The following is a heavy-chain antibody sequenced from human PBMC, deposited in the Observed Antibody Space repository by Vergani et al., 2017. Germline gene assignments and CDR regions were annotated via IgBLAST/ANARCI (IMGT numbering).Heavy chain of an antibody. CDR1: GGSISRGGYY. J-gene: IGHJ4*02. CDR3: ARLTIFGVAGPDY. V-gene: IGHV4-31*03. CDR2: IYYSGST. D-gene: IGHD3-3*01. Sequence: QVQLQESGPGLVKPSQTLSLTCTVSGGSISRGGYYWSWIRQHPGKGLEWIGYIYYSGSTYYNPSLKSRVTISVDTSKNQFSLKLSSVTAADTAVYYCARLTIFGVAGPDYWGQGTLVTVSS.